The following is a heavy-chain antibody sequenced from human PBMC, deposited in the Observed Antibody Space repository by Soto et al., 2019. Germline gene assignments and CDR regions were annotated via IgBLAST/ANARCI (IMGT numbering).Heavy chain of an antibody. Sequence: GGSLRLSCAASGFTFSSYGMHWVRQAPGKGLEWVAVIWYDGSNKYYADSVKGRFTISRDNSKNTLYLQRNSLRAEDTAVYYCARVRHDFWSGYSDYWGQGTLVTVSS. CDR3: ARVRHDFWSGYSDY. D-gene: IGHD3-3*01. CDR1: GFTFSSYG. J-gene: IGHJ4*02. V-gene: IGHV3-33*01. CDR2: IWYDGSNK.